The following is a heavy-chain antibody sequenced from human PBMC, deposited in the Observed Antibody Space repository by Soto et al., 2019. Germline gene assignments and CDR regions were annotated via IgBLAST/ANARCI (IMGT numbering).Heavy chain of an antibody. Sequence: PSGTLSLTCTVSGGSISRDYWSWIRQPPGKGLEWIGYIYYSGSTNYNPSLKSRVTISVDTSKNQFSLKLSSVTAADTAVYYCAGFEVAVAGEGYWGQGTLVTVSS. CDR3: AGFEVAVAGEGY. CDR1: GGSISRDY. J-gene: IGHJ4*02. D-gene: IGHD6-19*01. V-gene: IGHV4-59*08. CDR2: IYYSGST.